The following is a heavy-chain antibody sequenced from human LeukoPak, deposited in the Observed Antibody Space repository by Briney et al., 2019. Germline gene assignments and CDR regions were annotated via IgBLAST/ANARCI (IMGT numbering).Heavy chain of an antibody. CDR3: ARFYELPYDILTGYRRDDAFDI. CDR2: MNPNSGNT. D-gene: IGHD3-9*01. J-gene: IGHJ3*02. Sequence: ASVKVSCKASGYTFTSYDINWVRQATGQGLEWMGWMNPNSGNTGYAQKFQGSVTMTRNTSISTAYMELSSLRSEDTAVYYCARFYELPYDILTGYRRDDAFDIWGQGTMVTVSS. V-gene: IGHV1-8*01. CDR1: GYTFTSYD.